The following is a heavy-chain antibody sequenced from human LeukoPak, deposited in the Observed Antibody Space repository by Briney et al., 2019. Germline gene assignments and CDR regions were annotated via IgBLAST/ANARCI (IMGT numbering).Heavy chain of an antibody. V-gene: IGHV4-4*07. CDR2: IYTTGST. J-gene: IGHJ4*02. D-gene: IGHD3-22*01. CDR3: ARDSEVSSGYYHY. Sequence: SETLSLTCTVSGGSISSYYWTWIRQPPGKGLEWIGRIYTTGSTNYNPSLKSRVTMSVDTSKNQFSLKLSSVTAADTAVYYCARDSEVSSGYYHYWGQGTLVTVSS. CDR1: GGSISSYY.